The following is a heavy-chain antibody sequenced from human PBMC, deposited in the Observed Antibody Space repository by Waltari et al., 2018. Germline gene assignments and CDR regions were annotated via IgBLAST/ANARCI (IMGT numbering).Heavy chain of an antibody. V-gene: IGHV1-2*06. J-gene: IGHJ4*02. Sequence: QVQLVQSGAEVKKPGASVKVSCKASGYTFTGYYMHWVRQAPGQGLGWMGRSKPNRGATNNARKLKGRVTMTRDTCISTASMELSRLRSDDTAVYYCARVGSPFMIVVPDYWGPGTLVTVSS. CDR1: GYTFTGYY. D-gene: IGHD3-22*01. CDR2: SKPNRGAT. CDR3: ARVGSPFMIVVPDY.